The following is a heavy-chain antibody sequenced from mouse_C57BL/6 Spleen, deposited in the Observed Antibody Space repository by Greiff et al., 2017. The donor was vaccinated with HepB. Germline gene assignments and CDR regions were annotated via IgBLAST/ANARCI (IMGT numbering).Heavy chain of an antibody. CDR2: IYPGDGDT. Sequence: QVQLQQSGAELVKPGASVKISCKASGYAFSSYWMNWVKQRPGKGLEWIGQIYPGDGDTNYNGKFKGKATLTADKSSSTAYMQLSSLTSEDSAVYFCARGGVRRGGVDYWGQGTPLTVSS. CDR3: ARGGVRRGGVDY. D-gene: IGHD2-14*01. J-gene: IGHJ2*01. CDR1: GYAFSSYW. V-gene: IGHV1-80*01.